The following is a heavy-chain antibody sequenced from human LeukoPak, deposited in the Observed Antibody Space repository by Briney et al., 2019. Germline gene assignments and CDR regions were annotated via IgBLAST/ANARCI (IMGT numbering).Heavy chain of an antibody. D-gene: IGHD6-13*01. J-gene: IGHJ4*02. Sequence: PSGTLSLTCSDSGGSISSSYWSWIRQPPGEGLEWIGDINYRGGTSYNPSLQSRVTMSVDTSMNQFSLKLTSVTAADTAVYYCARVSGSSSWLSYFDYWGQGTLVTVSS. CDR1: GGSISSSY. CDR3: ARVSGSSSWLSYFDY. V-gene: IGHV4-59*01. CDR2: INYRGGT.